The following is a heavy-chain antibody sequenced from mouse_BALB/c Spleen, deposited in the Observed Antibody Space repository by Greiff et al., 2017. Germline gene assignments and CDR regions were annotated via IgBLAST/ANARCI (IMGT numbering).Heavy chain of an antibody. V-gene: IGHV2-9*02. CDR1: GFSLTSYG. CDR3: ARIKKYGNLYYYAMDY. CDR2: IWAGGST. D-gene: IGHD2-10*02. Sequence: VQVVESGPGLVAPSQSLSITCTVSGFSLTSYGVHWVRQPPGKGLEWLGVIWAGGSTNYNSALMSRLSISKDNSKSQVFLKMNSLQTDDTAMYYCARIKKYGNLYYYAMDYWGQGTSVTVSS. J-gene: IGHJ4*01.